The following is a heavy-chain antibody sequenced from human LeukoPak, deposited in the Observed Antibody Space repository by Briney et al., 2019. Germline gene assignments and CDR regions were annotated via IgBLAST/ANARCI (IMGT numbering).Heavy chain of an antibody. Sequence: GAAVKDTCKTSGYTFSGYFIHWIRQAPGQGLEWMGRINPNTGGTNYAQKFQGRVTMTSDSSIRSAYMDLSRLSLDDSAVYYCALGGSSDLEWLVDYFDQWGQGSLVLVSS. CDR1: GYTFSGYF. J-gene: IGHJ4*02. CDR2: INPNTGGT. D-gene: IGHD3-3*01. CDR3: ALGGSSDLEWLVDYFDQ. V-gene: IGHV1-2*06.